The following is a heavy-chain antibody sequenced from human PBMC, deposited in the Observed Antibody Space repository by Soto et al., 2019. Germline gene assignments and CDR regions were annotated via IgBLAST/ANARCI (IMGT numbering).Heavy chain of an antibody. J-gene: IGHJ5*02. CDR3: ARGIATGQLDP. Sequence: QVQLVQSGAEVKKPGASVKISCKAPGYTFTRYTVNWVRQAPGQRLEWMGWINPDNGNTKSSQKFQDRVIITRDTSARTAYMDLSSLRSEDTAVYYCARGIATGQLDPWGQGTLVTVSS. D-gene: IGHD2-15*01. CDR1: GYTFTRYT. V-gene: IGHV1-3*01. CDR2: INPDNGNT.